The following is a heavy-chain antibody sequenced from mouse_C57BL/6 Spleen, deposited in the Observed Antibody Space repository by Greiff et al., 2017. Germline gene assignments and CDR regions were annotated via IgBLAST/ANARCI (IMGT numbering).Heavy chain of an antibody. D-gene: IGHD2-13*01. J-gene: IGHJ2*01. CDR2: IDPSDSYT. CDR1: GYTFTSYW. V-gene: IGHV1-59*01. CDR3: AGGDDY. Sequence: QVQLQQPGAELVRPGTSVKLSCKASGYTFTSYWMHWVKQRPGQGLEWIGVIDPSDSYTNYNQKVKGKATLTVSTSSSTAYMQIRSLTSEEAVVYYWAGGDDYWGQGTTLTVSS.